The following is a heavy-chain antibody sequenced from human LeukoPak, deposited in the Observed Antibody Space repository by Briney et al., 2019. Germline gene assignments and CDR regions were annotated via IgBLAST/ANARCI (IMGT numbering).Heavy chain of an antibody. J-gene: IGHJ6*02. CDR1: GGTFSNYA. Sequence: SVKVSCKASGGTFSNYAISWVRQAPGQGLEWMGGIIPTFGTANYAQKFQGRVTITADESTSTAYMELSSLRSEDTAVYYCARVGYSGSSEGEDYYYFYGMDVWGQGTTVTVSS. D-gene: IGHD6-6*01. CDR3: ARVGYSGSSEGEDYYYFYGMDV. V-gene: IGHV1-69*13. CDR2: IIPTFGTA.